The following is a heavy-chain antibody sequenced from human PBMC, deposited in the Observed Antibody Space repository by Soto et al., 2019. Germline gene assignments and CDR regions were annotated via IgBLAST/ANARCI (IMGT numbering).Heavy chain of an antibody. V-gene: IGHV3-23*01. D-gene: IGHD6-19*01. CDR1: GFTFSSYA. J-gene: IGHJ4*02. CDR3: AKDWGSGWYRPEYCFDY. Sequence: GGSLRLSCAASGFTFSSYAMSWVRQAPGKGLEWVSAISGSGGSTYYADSVKGRFTISRDNSKNTLYLQMNSLRAEDTAVYYCAKDWGSGWYRPEYCFDYWGQGTLVTVAS. CDR2: ISGSGGST.